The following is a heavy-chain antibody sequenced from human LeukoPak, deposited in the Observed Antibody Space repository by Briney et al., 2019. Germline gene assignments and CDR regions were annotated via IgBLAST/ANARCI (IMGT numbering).Heavy chain of an antibody. D-gene: IGHD4-17*01. V-gene: IGHV1-2*02. Sequence: GASVKVSCKASGYTFSDHCMQWVRQAPGQGFERLGWINPNSGDTSYARKFRGRVTMTRDMSLSTAYMELRRLTYDDTAVYYCARGALDPETVTNYFEYWAQGTLVTVSS. J-gene: IGHJ4*02. CDR3: ARGALDPETVTNYFEY. CDR2: INPNSGDT. CDR1: GYTFSDHC.